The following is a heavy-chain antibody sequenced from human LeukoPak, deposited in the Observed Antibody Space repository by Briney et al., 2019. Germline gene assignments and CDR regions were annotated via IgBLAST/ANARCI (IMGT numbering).Heavy chain of an antibody. V-gene: IGHV4-30-4*01. CDR3: AREGRHYDILTGYLQDYYYYGMDV. CDR2: IYYSGST. D-gene: IGHD3-9*01. CDR1: GGSISSGDYY. J-gene: IGHJ6*02. Sequence: SQTLSLTCTVSGGSISSGDYYWSWIRQPPGKGLEWIGYIYYSGSTYYNPSLKSRVTISVDTSKNQFSLKLSSVTAADTAVYYCAREGRHYDILTGYLQDYYYYGMDVWGQGTTVTVSS.